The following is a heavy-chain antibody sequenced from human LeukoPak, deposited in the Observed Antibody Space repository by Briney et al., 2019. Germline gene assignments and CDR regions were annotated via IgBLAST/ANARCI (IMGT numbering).Heavy chain of an antibody. CDR3: AKPRYGSGYYDS. CDR1: GFTFNSSW. D-gene: IGHD6-19*01. J-gene: IGHJ4*02. Sequence: GGSLRLSCEASGFTFNSSWMHWVRQAPGKGLVWVSRMNSDGSSIRYADSVRGRFTISRDNAKNTVYLQMNGLRAEDTAVYYCAKPRYGSGYYDSWGQGTLVTVSS. V-gene: IGHV3-74*01. CDR2: MNSDGSSI.